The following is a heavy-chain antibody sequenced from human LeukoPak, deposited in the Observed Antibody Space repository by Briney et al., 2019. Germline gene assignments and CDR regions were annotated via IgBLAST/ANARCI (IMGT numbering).Heavy chain of an antibody. V-gene: IGHV3-21*01. Sequence: GGSLRLSCAASGFTFSSYSMNWVRQAPGKGLEWVSSISSSSSYIYYADSVKGRFTISRDNAKNSLYLQMNSLRAEDTAVYYCARQDGHYYYYGMDVWGQGTTVIVSS. CDR3: ARQDGHYYYYGMDV. D-gene: IGHD2-15*01. J-gene: IGHJ6*02. CDR1: GFTFSSYS. CDR2: ISSSSSYI.